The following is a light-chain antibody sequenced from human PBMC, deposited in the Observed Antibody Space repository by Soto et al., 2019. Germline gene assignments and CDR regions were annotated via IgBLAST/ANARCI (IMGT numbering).Light chain of an antibody. CDR3: QQYSSYSWT. J-gene: IGKJ1*01. V-gene: IGKV1-5*03. CDR1: QSISSW. CDR2: KAS. Sequence: DIQMTQSPSTLSASVGDRVTITCRASQSISSWLAWYQQKPGKAPKLLIYKASSLESGVSSRFSGSGFGTVVTLTISSLQPDDFAAYYYQQYSSYSWTFGQGTKVEIK.